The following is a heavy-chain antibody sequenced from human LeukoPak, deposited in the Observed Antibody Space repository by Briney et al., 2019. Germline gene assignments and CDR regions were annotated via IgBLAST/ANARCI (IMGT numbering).Heavy chain of an antibody. CDR2: IYYSGST. CDR1: GGSISSSSYY. D-gene: IGHD6-13*01. Sequence: PSETLSLTCTVSGGSISSSSYYWGWIRHPPGKGLEWIGSIYYSGSTYYNPSLKSRVTISVDTSKNQFSLKLSSVTAADTAVYYCASNGLAAASYWGQGTLVTVSS. V-gene: IGHV4-39*01. CDR3: ASNGLAAASY. J-gene: IGHJ4*02.